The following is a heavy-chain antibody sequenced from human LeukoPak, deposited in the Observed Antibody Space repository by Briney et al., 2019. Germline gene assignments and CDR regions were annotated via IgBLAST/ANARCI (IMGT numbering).Heavy chain of an antibody. CDR1: GFTFSSYS. Sequence: GGSLRLSCAASGFTFSSYSMNWVRQAPGKGLEWVSSISSSSSYIYYADSVKGRFTISRDNAKNSLYLQMNSLRAEDTAVYYCARDQSYSGYDWTMGYYYYGMDVWGQGTTVTVSS. CDR2: ISSSSSYI. J-gene: IGHJ6*02. V-gene: IGHV3-21*01. D-gene: IGHD5-12*01. CDR3: ARDQSYSGYDWTMGYYYYGMDV.